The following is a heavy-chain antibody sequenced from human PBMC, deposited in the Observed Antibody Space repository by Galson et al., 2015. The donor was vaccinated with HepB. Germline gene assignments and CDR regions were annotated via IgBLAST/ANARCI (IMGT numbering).Heavy chain of an antibody. V-gene: IGHV1-69*01. D-gene: IGHD6-6*01. Sequence: CKASGGTFSSYAISWVRQAPGQGLEWMGGIIPIFGTANYAQKFQGRVTITADESTSTAYMELSSLRSEDTAVYYCARDYALDRPPLLIAARPSHYYYYGMDVWGQGTTVTVSS. CDR3: ARDYALDRPPLLIAARPSHYYYYGMDV. CDR1: GGTFSSYA. CDR2: IIPIFGTA. J-gene: IGHJ6*02.